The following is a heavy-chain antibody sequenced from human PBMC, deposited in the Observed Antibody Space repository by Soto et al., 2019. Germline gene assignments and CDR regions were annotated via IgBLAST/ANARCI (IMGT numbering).Heavy chain of an antibody. CDR2: INQDGNED. D-gene: IGHD1-1*01. V-gene: IGHV3-7*01. J-gene: IGHJ4*02. CDR3: ARTGDGHHDFLDY. Sequence: VGSLRLSCAASGFTFSSYWMNWVRQAPGEGLEWVANINQDGNEDNLLDSVKGRFTISRDNAKNSLFLQMNSLRVDDTAVYYCARTGDGHHDFLDYWGQGALVTVSS. CDR1: GFTFSSYW.